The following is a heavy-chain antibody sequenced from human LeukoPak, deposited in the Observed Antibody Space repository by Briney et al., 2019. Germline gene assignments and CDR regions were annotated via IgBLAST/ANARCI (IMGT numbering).Heavy chain of an antibody. CDR2: IYNSGST. CDR3: ARQTFGALYFDS. CDR1: GGSIGRGSYY. J-gene: IGHJ4*02. V-gene: IGHV4-61*02. Sequence: SETLALTCIVSGGSIGRGSYYWHWIRQPAGKGLEWMGRIYNSGSTNYNPSLKSRVTIKTDMSRNQFSLNLSSVTAADTAVYYCARQTFGALYFDSWGQGTLVTVSS. D-gene: IGHD3-10*01.